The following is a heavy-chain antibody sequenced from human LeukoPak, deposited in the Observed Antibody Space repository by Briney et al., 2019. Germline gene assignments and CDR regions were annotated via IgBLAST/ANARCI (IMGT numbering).Heavy chain of an antibody. CDR1: GGSISSGGYY. V-gene: IGHV4-31*03. Sequence: SETLSLTCTVSGGSISSGGYYWSWIRKHPGKGLEWIGYIYYSGSTYYNPSLKSRVTISVDTSKNQFSLKLSSATAADTAVYYCARESDGYCSGGSCYSWGQGTLVTVSS. CDR3: ARESDGYCSGGSCYS. D-gene: IGHD2-15*01. J-gene: IGHJ4*02. CDR2: IYYSGST.